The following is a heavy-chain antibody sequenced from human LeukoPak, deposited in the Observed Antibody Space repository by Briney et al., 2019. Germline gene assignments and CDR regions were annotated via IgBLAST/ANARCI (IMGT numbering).Heavy chain of an antibody. Sequence: SETLSLTCTVSGGSISSYYWSWIRQPPGKGLEWIGFIYYSGSTNYKPSLKSRVTISVDTSKNQFSLKLNSVTAADTAVYYCARTTEGGYTYDYFYYYYMDVWGKGTTVTISS. CDR2: IYYSGST. D-gene: IGHD5-18*01. J-gene: IGHJ6*03. CDR3: ARTTEGGYTYDYFYYYYMDV. CDR1: GGSISSYY. V-gene: IGHV4-59*01.